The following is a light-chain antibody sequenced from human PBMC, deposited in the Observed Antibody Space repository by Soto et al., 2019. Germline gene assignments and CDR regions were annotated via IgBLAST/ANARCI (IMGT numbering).Light chain of an antibody. V-gene: IGKV3-20*01. CDR1: QSVSGSY. J-gene: IGKJ4*01. Sequence: ENVLTQSPGTLSLFPGERATLSCRASQSVSGSYLAWYQQKPGQAPRLLIYGASSRATGIPDRFSGSGSGTDFTLTISRLEPEDFAVYHCQQYGDSPLTFGGGTKVEIK. CDR3: QQYGDSPLT. CDR2: GAS.